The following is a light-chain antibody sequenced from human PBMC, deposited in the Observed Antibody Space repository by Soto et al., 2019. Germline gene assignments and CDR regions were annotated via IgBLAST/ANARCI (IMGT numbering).Light chain of an antibody. Sequence: QSALTQPASVSGSPGQSITISCTGTSSDVGNYNYVSWYQQHPGKAPKLMIFEVSDRPSGVSHRFSGSKSGNTASLTISGLQAEDEAEYYCSSYISSFSHVSGTGTKLTVL. CDR3: SSYISSFSHV. CDR1: SSDVGNYNY. J-gene: IGLJ1*01. CDR2: EVS. V-gene: IGLV2-14*01.